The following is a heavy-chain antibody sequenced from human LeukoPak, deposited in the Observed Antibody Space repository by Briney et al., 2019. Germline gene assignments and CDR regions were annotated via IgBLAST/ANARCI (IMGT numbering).Heavy chain of an antibody. Sequence: GASVKVSCKASGGTFSSYAISWVRQAPGQGLEWMGRIIPILGIANYAQKFQGRVTITADKSTSTAYMELSSLRSEDTAVYYCARDFSEAWYLDYWGQETLVTVSS. CDR2: IIPILGIA. J-gene: IGHJ4*02. CDR1: GGTFSSYA. V-gene: IGHV1-69*04. D-gene: IGHD2-21*01. CDR3: ARDFSEAWYLDY.